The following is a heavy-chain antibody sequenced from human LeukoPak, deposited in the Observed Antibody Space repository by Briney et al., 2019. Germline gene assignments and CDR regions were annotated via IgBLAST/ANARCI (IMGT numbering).Heavy chain of an antibody. Sequence: SQTLSLTCTVSGGSISSYYWSWIRKPPGKGLEWIGYIYYTGNTNYNPSLKSRVTISVDTPKNQFSLNLSSVTAADTAIYYCARLGGATSPFGYWGQGTLVAVSS. CDR3: ARLGGATSPFGY. J-gene: IGHJ4*02. CDR1: GGSISSYY. V-gene: IGHV4-59*08. CDR2: IYYTGNT. D-gene: IGHD1-26*01.